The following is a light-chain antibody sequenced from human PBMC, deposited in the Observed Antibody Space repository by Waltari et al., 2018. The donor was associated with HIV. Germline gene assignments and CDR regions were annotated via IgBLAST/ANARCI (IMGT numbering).Light chain of an antibody. J-gene: IGLJ2*01. CDR3: QVWDRSYKEAV. V-gene: IGLV3-21*02. CDR2: DDV. CDR1: NIGSNS. Sequence: SYVLPQAPSVSVAPGQTATISCGNIGSNSGQWYRQKAGRAPLLVVADDVDRTSGVPARFSGARSGERATLTISGVEAGDEADYYCQVWDRSYKEAVFGGGT.